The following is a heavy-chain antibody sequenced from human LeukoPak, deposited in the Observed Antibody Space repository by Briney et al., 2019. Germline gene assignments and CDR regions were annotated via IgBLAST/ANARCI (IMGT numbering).Heavy chain of an antibody. V-gene: IGHV3-30*18. J-gene: IGHJ6*02. CDR3: AKEHIVVVPAAIPTPHPIYYYYGMDV. D-gene: IGHD2-2*02. CDR2: ISYDGSNK. Sequence: PGGSLRLSCAASGFTFSSYGMHWVRQAPGKGLEWVAVISYDGSNKYYADSVKGRFTISRDNSKNTLYLQVNSLRAEDTAVYYCAKEHIVVVPAAIPTPHPIYYYYGMDVWGQGTTVTVSS. CDR1: GFTFSSYG.